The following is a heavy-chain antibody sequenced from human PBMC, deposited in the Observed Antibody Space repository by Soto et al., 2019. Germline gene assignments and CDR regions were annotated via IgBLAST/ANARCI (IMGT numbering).Heavy chain of an antibody. V-gene: IGHV3-23*01. Sequence: EVQLLESGGGLVQPGGSLRLSCAASGFTFSSYAMSWVRQAPGKGLEWVSAISGSGGSTYYADSVKGRFTISRDNSKNTLYLQMNSLRAEDTAVYYCANQRGLWFGELWSYWGQGTLVTVSS. CDR1: GFTFSSYA. J-gene: IGHJ4*02. CDR3: ANQRGLWFGELWSY. CDR2: ISGSGGST. D-gene: IGHD3-10*01.